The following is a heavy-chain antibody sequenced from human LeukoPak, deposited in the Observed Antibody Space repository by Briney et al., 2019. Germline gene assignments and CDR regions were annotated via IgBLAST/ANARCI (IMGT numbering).Heavy chain of an antibody. CDR3: ARARVVELDAFDI. CDR2: IWYDGSKK. V-gene: IGHV3-33*01. CDR1: GFTFSSYG. D-gene: IGHD1-7*01. Sequence: PGRSLRLSCAASGFTFSSYGIHWVRQAPGKGLEWVEVIWYDGSKKYYADSVKGRFTISRDNSKNTLYLQMNSLRAEDTAVYYCARARVVELDAFDIWGQGTMVTVSS. J-gene: IGHJ3*02.